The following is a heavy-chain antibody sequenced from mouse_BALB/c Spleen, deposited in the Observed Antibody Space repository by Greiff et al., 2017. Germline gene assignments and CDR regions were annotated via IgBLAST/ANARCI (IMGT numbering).Heavy chain of an antibody. J-gene: IGHJ2*01. CDR2: INSNGGST. CDR1: GFTFSSYG. CDR3: ARRVSLDY. V-gene: IGHV5-6-3*01. Sequence: EVMLVESGGGLVQPGGSLKLSCAASGFTFSSYGMSWVRQTPDKRLELVATINSNGGSTYYPDSVKGRFTISRDNAKNTLYLQMSSLKSEDTAMYYFARRVSLDYWGQGTTLTVSS.